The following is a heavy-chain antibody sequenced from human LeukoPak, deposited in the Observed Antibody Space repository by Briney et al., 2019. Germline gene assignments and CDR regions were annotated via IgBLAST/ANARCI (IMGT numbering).Heavy chain of an antibody. Sequence: PGGSLRLSCAASGFTFSSYAMHWVRLAPGKGLEYVSAISSNGGSTYYANSVEGRFTISRDNSKNTLYLQMGSLRAEDMAVYYSARGARYYYYGMDVWGQGTTVTVSS. CDR1: GFTFSSYA. V-gene: IGHV3-64*01. CDR2: ISSNGGST. CDR3: ARGARYYYYGMDV. J-gene: IGHJ6*02.